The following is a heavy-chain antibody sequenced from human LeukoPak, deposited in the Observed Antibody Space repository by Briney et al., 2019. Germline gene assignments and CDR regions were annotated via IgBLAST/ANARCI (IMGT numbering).Heavy chain of an antibody. V-gene: IGHV5-51*01. CDR2: IYPGDSDT. J-gene: IGHJ6*02. CDR1: GYSFTTYW. Sequence: GESLKISCKSSGYSFTTYWIAWVRQMPGKGLEWMGMIYPGDSDTRYSPSFQGQVSISADKSISTAYLQWSSLKASDTAMYYCAKSPHLDVWGQGTTVTVSS. CDR3: AKSPHLDV.